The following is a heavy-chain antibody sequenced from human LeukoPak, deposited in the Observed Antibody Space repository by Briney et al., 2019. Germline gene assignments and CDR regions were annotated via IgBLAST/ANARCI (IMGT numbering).Heavy chain of an antibody. CDR3: AKPGAEEYGMDV. CDR1: GFTFSSYA. J-gene: IGHJ6*02. Sequence: PGGSLRLSCAASGFTFSSYAMHWVRQAPGKGLEWVAVISYDGSNKYYADSVKGRFTISRDNSKNTLYLQMNSLRAEDTAVYYCAKPGAEEYGMDVWGQGTTVTVSS. D-gene: IGHD1-14*01. V-gene: IGHV3-30-3*02. CDR2: ISYDGSNK.